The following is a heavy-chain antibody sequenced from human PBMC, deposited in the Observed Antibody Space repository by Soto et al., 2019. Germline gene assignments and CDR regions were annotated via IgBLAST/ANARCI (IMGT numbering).Heavy chain of an antibody. V-gene: IGHV1-2*02. CDR2: INPKTGGT. Sequence: QVQLVQSGAEVRKPGASVKVSCKASGYTFTDYYMHWVRQAPGQGLEWMGWINPKTGGTNYVQKFQGRVTMTRDTSITTAYMELSRLRSDDTAVYYCARDVVGSDYFDSCGQGTLVTVSS. D-gene: IGHD1-26*01. J-gene: IGHJ4*02. CDR1: GYTFTDYY. CDR3: ARDVVGSDYFDS.